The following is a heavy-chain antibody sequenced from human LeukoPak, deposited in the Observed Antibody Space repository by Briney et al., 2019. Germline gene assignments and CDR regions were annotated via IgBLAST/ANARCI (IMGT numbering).Heavy chain of an antibody. V-gene: IGHV3-7*01. Sequence: GGSLRLSCAASGFTFSRYWMNWVRQAPGKGLEWVAIIKQDGSEKHYVDSVTGRFSISRDNAKNSLYLQMNNVRAEDTAVYYCARRAGAYSHPYDYWGQGTLVTVSS. CDR1: GFTFSRYW. D-gene: IGHD4/OR15-4a*01. CDR2: IKQDGSEK. CDR3: ARRAGAYSHPYDY. J-gene: IGHJ4*02.